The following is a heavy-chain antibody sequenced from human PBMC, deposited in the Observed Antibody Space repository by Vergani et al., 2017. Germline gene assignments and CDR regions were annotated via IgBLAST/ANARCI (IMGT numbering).Heavy chain of an antibody. Sequence: QVQLVQSGAEVKKPGASVKVSCKASGYTFTGYYMHWVRQAPGQGLEWMGWIIPIFGTANYAQKFQGRVTITADESTSTAYMELSSLRSEDTAVYYCARDVKGPSTAMAQSWGQGTLVTVSS. D-gene: IGHD5-18*01. J-gene: IGHJ4*02. CDR3: ARDVKGPSTAMAQS. V-gene: IGHV1-69*01. CDR2: IIPIFGTA. CDR1: GYTFTGYY.